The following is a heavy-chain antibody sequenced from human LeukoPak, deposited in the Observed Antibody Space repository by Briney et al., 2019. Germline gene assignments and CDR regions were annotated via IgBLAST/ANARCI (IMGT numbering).Heavy chain of an antibody. CDR3: ARDGILRLLEWIDY. CDR1: GYTFTGYY. D-gene: IGHD3-3*01. J-gene: IGHJ4*02. CDR2: INPNSGGT. V-gene: IGHV1-2*02. Sequence: ASVKVSCKASGYTFTGYYMHWVRQAPGQGLEWMGWINPNSGGTNYAQKFQGRVTMTRDTSISTAYMELSRLRSDDTAVFYCARDGILRLLEWIDYWGQGTLVTVSS.